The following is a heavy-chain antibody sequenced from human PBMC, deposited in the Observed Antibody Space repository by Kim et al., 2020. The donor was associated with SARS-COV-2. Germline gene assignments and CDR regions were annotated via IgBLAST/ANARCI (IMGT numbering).Heavy chain of an antibody. V-gene: IGHV3-48*04. CDR1: GFTLSLYS. CDR3: VRENYWAFDI. Sequence: GWSLRLSCATSGFTLSLYSMNWVRQSPGKGLEWVSHISGTGTITKHADSVRGRFTISRDNAKNSLFLQMNGLRAEDTAVYYCVRENYWAFDIWGQGTVVT. J-gene: IGHJ3*02. CDR2: ISGTGTIT. D-gene: IGHD2-15*01.